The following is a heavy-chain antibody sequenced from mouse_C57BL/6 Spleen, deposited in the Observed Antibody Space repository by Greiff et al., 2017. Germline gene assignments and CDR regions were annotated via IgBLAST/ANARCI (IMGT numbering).Heavy chain of an antibody. CDR1: GFTFSDAW. Sequence: EVNVVESGGGLVHPGGSMKLSCAASGFTFSDAWMDWVRQSPGKGLEWVAEIRNKANNHATYYDESVKGRFTISRDDSKSSVYLQMHSLSAEDTGIYYCTWDRAGYWGQGTTLTVSS. V-gene: IGHV6-6*01. CDR2: IRNKANNHAT. CDR3: TWDRAGY. J-gene: IGHJ2*01. D-gene: IGHD3-2*01.